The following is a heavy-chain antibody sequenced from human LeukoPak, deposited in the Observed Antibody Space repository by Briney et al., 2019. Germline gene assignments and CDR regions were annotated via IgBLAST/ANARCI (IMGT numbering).Heavy chain of an antibody. D-gene: IGHD6-19*01. J-gene: IGHJ4*02. V-gene: IGHV3-74*01. CDR3: ARVRRAQWLGAIDY. CDR2: INSDGSST. Sequence: GGSLRLSCAASGFTFSSYWMHWVRQAPGKGLVWVSRINSDGSSTSYADSVKGRFTISRDNAKNTLYLQMNSLRAEDTAVYYCARVRRAQWLGAIDYWGQGTLVTVSS. CDR1: GFTFSSYW.